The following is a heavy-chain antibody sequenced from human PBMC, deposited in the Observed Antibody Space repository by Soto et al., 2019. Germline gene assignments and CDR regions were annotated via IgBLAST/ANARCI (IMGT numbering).Heavy chain of an antibody. Sequence: GGSLRLSCAASGFTFSSYAMHWVRQAPGKGLEWVAVISYDGSNKYYADSVKGRFTISRENSKNTLYLQMNSLRAEDTAVYYCARDFNYWGPGTMVTVYS. CDR2: ISYDGSNK. J-gene: IGHJ4*02. CDR3: ARDFNY. V-gene: IGHV3-30-3*01. CDR1: GFTFSSYA.